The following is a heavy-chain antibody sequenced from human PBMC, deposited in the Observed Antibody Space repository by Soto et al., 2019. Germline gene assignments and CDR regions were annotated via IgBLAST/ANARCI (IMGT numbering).Heavy chain of an antibody. CDR1: GFTFINAW. V-gene: IGHV3-15*07. Sequence: GGSLRLSCAASGFTFINAWMNWVLQAPWKGLEWVGRIKSKTDGGTTDYAAPVKGRFTISRDDSKNTLYLQMNSLKTEDTAVYYCTTESDNYYYYGMDVWGQGTTVTVSS. J-gene: IGHJ6*02. CDR2: IKSKTDGGTT. CDR3: TTESDNYYYYGMDV.